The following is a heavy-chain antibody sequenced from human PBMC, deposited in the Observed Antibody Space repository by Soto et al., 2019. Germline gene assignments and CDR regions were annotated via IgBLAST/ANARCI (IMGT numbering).Heavy chain of an antibody. Sequence: PSETLSLTCTISGASISNYYWSWIRQPPGKGLEWIGYIYYSGSTNYNPSLKSRVTISVDTSKNQFSLKLSSVTAADTAVYYCARVWGGAFDIWGQGTMVTVSS. V-gene: IGHV4-59*01. D-gene: IGHD3-10*01. CDR3: ARVWGGAFDI. CDR2: IYYSGST. J-gene: IGHJ3*02. CDR1: GASISNYY.